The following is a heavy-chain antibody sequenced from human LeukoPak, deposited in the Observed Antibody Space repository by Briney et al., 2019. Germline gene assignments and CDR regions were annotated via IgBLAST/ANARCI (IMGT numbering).Heavy chain of an antibody. CDR1: GLTFSNYW. D-gene: IGHD2-2*01. CDR2: IKQDGSED. Sequence: GGSLRLSCVATGLTFSNYWMTWVRQAPGKGLEWVANIKQDGSEDYYVDSVRGRFTISRDNPKNSLYLQMNSLRAEDTAVYYCARNRWSSTSCFFDYWGQGMLVTVSS. CDR3: ARNRWSSTSCFFDY. J-gene: IGHJ4*02. V-gene: IGHV3-7*01.